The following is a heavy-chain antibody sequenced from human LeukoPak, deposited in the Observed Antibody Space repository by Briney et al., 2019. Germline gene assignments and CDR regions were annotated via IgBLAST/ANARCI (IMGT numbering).Heavy chain of an antibody. CDR3: ARVLYSYYWYFDL. Sequence: SEPLSLTCTVSGGSISSYDGSWIRQPPGEGLEWIGYIYYSGSTNYNPSLESPVTISVGTSKNQFCLKLSSVTGADTAVYYCARVLYSYYWYFDLWGRGTLVTVSS. CDR2: IYYSGST. J-gene: IGHJ2*01. CDR1: GGSISSYD. D-gene: IGHD5-18*01. V-gene: IGHV4-59*12.